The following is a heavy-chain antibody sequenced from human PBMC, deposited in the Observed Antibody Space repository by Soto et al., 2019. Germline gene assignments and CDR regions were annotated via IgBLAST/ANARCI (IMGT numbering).Heavy chain of an antibody. J-gene: IGHJ5*02. CDR1: GYTLTTDY. D-gene: IGHD1-7*01. Sequence: GASVKVSCKPSGYTLTTDYMHWVRQAPGQGLEWMGVINPSGGSTTYAQKFQGRVTMTRDTSISTAYMELSRLRSDDTAVYYCARDYGDWNYLYYTVNWFDPWGQGTLVTVSS. CDR2: INPSGGST. CDR3: ARDYGDWNYLYYTVNWFDP. V-gene: IGHV1-46*01.